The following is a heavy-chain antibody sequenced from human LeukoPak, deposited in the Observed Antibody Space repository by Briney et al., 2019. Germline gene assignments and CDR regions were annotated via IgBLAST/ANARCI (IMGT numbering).Heavy chain of an antibody. V-gene: IGHV4-39*01. CDR3: ARHGHLEGWLHDAFDI. D-gene: IGHD5-24*01. J-gene: IGHJ3*02. CDR2: IFYSGST. CDR1: GGSISSTTYY. Sequence: SETLSLTCTVSGGSISSTTYYWGWIRQPPGKGLEWIGTIFYSGSTYYNASLKSRLTISVDTSKNQFSLNLSSVTAADTAIYYCARHGHLEGWLHDAFDIWGQGTMVTVFS.